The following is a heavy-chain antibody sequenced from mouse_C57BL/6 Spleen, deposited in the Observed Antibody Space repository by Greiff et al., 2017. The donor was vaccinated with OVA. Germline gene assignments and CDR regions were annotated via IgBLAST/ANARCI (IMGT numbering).Heavy chain of an antibody. V-gene: IGHV1-19*01. CDR3: ARDWATTYYFDY. J-gene: IGHJ2*01. CDR2: INPYNGGT. Sequence: EVQLQESGPVLVKPGASVKMSCKASGYTFTDYYMNWVKQSNGKSLEWIGVINPYNGGTSYNQKFKGKATLTVDKSSSTAYMELNSLTSEDSAVYYCARDWATTYYFDYWGQGTTLTVSS. D-gene: IGHD3-1*01. CDR1: GYTFTDYY.